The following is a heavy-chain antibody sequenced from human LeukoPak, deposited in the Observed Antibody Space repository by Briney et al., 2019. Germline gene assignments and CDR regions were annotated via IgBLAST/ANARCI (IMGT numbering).Heavy chain of an antibody. J-gene: IGHJ4*02. D-gene: IGHD3-22*01. V-gene: IGHV4-34*01. CDR1: GGSFSGYY. CDR3: AGGEKYYYDSSGYYCDY. CDR2: INHSGST. Sequence: SETLPLTCAVYGGSFSGYYWSWIRQPPGKGLEWIGEINHSGSTNYNPSLKSRVTISVDTSKNQFSLKLSSVTAADTAVYYCAGGEKYYYDSSGYYCDYWGQGTLVTVSS.